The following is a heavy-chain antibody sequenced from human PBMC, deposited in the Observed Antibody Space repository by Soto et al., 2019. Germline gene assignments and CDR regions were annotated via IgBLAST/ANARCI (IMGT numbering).Heavy chain of an antibody. CDR1: GFTVSSNY. CDR3: ARDAYSSVYYYYGMDV. CDR2: IYSGGST. D-gene: IGHD6-19*01. Sequence: GGSLRLSCAASGFTVSSNYMSWVRQAPGKGLEWVSVIYSGGSTYYADSVKGRFTISRDSSKNTLYLQMNSLRAEDTAVYYCARDAYSSVYYYYGMDVWGQGTTVTVSS. J-gene: IGHJ6*02. V-gene: IGHV3-53*01.